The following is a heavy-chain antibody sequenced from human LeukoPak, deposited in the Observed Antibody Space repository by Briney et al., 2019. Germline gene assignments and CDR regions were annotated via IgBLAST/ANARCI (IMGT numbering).Heavy chain of an antibody. CDR3: ARRRPMDV. Sequence: SETLSLTCTVSGGSISSYYWSWIRQPPGKGLEWIGYIYYSGSTNYSPSLKSRVTISVDTSKNQFSLKLSSVTAADTAVYYCARRRPMDVWGQGTTVTVSS. CDR1: GGSISSYY. CDR2: IYYSGST. J-gene: IGHJ6*02. V-gene: IGHV4-59*08.